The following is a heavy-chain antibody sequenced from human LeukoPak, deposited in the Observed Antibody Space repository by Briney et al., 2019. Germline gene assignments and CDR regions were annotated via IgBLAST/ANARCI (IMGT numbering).Heavy chain of an antibody. CDR3: ARADSSGWYGNY. Sequence: PGGSLRLPCAASGFTFSSYWMHWVRQAPGKGLVWVSRINSDGSSTSYADSVKGRFTISRDNAKNTLYLQMNSLRAEDTAVYYCARADSSGWYGNYWGQGTLVTVSS. CDR2: INSDGSST. J-gene: IGHJ4*02. D-gene: IGHD6-19*01. V-gene: IGHV3-74*01. CDR1: GFTFSSYW.